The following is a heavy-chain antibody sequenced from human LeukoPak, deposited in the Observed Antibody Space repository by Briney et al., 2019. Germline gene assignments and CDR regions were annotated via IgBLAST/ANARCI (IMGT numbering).Heavy chain of an antibody. CDR3: ARDPNIVVVPAAVEEDY. Sequence: PGGSLRLSCAASGFTFSSYEMNWVRQAPGKGLEWVSYISSSGSTLYYADSVKGRFTISRDNAKNSLYLQMNSLRAEDTAVYYCARDPNIVVVPAAVEEDYWGQGTLVTVSS. V-gene: IGHV3-48*03. CDR2: ISSSGSTL. J-gene: IGHJ4*02. CDR1: GFTFSSYE. D-gene: IGHD2-2*01.